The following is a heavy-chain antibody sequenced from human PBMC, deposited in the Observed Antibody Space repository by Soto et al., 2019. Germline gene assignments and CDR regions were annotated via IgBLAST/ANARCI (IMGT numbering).Heavy chain of an antibody. CDR3: ARGNRMYNWNYGAFDI. Sequence: GGSLRLSCAASGFTFSSYEMNWVRQAPGKGLEWVSYISSSGSTIYYADSVKGRFTISRDNAKNSLYLQMNSLRAEDTAVYYCARGNRMYNWNYGAFDIWGQGTMVTVSS. J-gene: IGHJ3*02. CDR2: ISSSGSTI. V-gene: IGHV3-48*03. CDR1: GFTFSSYE. D-gene: IGHD1-7*01.